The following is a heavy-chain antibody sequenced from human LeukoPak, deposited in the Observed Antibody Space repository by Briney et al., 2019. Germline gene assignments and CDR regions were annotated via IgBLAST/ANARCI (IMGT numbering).Heavy chain of an antibody. V-gene: IGHV4-39*01. CDR1: GVSTTNGIYY. Sequence: SETLSLTCTVSGVSTTNGIYYWAWIRQSPGKGLEWIGSVHNVGSTYYNLSLRSRVTVSVDTSKNQFSLRLHPVTAADASVYYSARPAEYNSRWHFYLDHWGQGILVTVSS. CDR2: VHNVGST. J-gene: IGHJ4*02. D-gene: IGHD6-19*01. CDR3: ARPAEYNSRWHFYLDH.